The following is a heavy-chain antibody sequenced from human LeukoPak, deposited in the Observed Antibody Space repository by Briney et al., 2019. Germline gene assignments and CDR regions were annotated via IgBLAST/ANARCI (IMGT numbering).Heavy chain of an antibody. J-gene: IGHJ2*01. CDR2: INAGNGNT. Sequence: ASVKVSCKASGYTFINYTMHWVRQAPGQRLEWMGWINAGNGNTKYSQKFQGRVTITRDTSASTAYMELRSLRSEDTAVYYCARGGGVAVAGDHTPWYFDLWGRGTLVTVSS. V-gene: IGHV1-3*01. D-gene: IGHD6-19*01. CDR3: ARGGGVAVAGDHTPWYFDL. CDR1: GYTFINYT.